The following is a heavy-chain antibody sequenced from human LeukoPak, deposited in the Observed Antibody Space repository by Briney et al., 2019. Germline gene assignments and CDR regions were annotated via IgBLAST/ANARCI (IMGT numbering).Heavy chain of an antibody. CDR3: ARARYSSGWYLFDY. J-gene: IGHJ4*02. CDR1: GFTFSSYW. D-gene: IGHD6-19*01. CDR2: IKQGGSEK. V-gene: IGHV3-7*01. Sequence: GGSLRLSCAASGFTFSSYWMSWVRQAPGKGLEWVANIKQGGSEKYYVDSVKGRFTISRDNAKNSLYLQMNSLRAEDTAVYYCARARYSSGWYLFDYWGQGTLVTVSS.